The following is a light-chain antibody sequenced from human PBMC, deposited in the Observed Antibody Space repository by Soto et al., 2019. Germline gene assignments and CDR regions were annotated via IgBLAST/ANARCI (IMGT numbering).Light chain of an antibody. V-gene: IGLV1-40*01. Sequence: QSVLTQPPSVSGAPGQRVTISCTGTSSNIGAYYDVNWYQIVPGKAPKLLISRNNNRPSGVPDRFSGSKSDTSASLAIAGLQADDEGDYYCQSYDTSVVFGGGTKVTVL. CDR2: RNN. CDR3: QSYDTSVV. CDR1: SSNIGAYYD. J-gene: IGLJ2*01.